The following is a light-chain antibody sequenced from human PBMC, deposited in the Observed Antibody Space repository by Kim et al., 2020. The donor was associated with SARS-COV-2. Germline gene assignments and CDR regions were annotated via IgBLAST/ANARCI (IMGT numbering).Light chain of an antibody. Sequence: PGERATLSCSASQGVSSSYLAGYQQKPGQAPRLLIYAASSRVTGIPDRFSGSGSGTYFTLTINRLEPEDIAIYYCQQYGNPRRTFGQGTKVEIK. CDR2: AAS. V-gene: IGKV3-20*01. J-gene: IGKJ1*01. CDR3: QQYGNPRRT. CDR1: QGVSSSY.